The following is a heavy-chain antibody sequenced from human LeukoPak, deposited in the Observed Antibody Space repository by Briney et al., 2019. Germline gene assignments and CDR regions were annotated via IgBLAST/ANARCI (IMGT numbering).Heavy chain of an antibody. CDR3: TRGPAGHWFDP. CDR1: GYTFTGDY. Sequence: ASVTVSCKGSGYTFTGDYLHWVRQAPGQGLEWMGWIDPNTGDTNFAQKFQGRVTMTRDTSISTAYMELSRLRSDDTAVYFCTRGPAGHWFDPWGQGTLVTVSS. V-gene: IGHV1-2*02. CDR2: IDPNTGDT. J-gene: IGHJ5*02.